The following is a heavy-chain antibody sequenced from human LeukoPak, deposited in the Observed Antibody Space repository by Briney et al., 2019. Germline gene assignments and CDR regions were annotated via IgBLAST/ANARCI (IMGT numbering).Heavy chain of an antibody. D-gene: IGHD2-2*01. Sequence: GGSLRLSCAASGFTFSSYGMHWVRQAPGKGLEWVAFIRSDGSNKYYADSVKGRFTISRDNSKNTLYLQLNSLRAEDTAIYYCAKDTSELGFDYWGQGTLVTVSS. CDR2: IRSDGSNK. J-gene: IGHJ4*02. V-gene: IGHV3-30*02. CDR3: AKDTSELGFDY. CDR1: GFTFSSYG.